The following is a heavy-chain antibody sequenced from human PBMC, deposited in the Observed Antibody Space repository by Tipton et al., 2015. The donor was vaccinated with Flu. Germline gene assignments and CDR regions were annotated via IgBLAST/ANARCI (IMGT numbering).Heavy chain of an antibody. J-gene: IGHJ5*02. V-gene: IGHV4-39*07. CDR3: AREFRKLLWFGELLFFTPS. CDR2: IYYSGST. D-gene: IGHD3-10*01. Sequence: TLSLTCTVSGGSISSSSYYWGWIRQPPGKGLEWIGSIYYSGSTYYNPSLKSRVTISVDTSKNQFSLKLSSVTAADTAVYYCAREFRKLLWFGELLFFTPSWGQGTLVTVSS. CDR1: GGSISSSSYY.